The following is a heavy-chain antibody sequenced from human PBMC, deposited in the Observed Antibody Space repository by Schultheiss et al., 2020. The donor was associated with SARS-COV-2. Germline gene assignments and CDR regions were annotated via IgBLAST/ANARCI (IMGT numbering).Heavy chain of an antibody. CDR2: INSNGGST. D-gene: IGHD3-22*01. Sequence: GGSLRLSCSASGFTFSSYAMDWVRQAPGKGLEYVSTINSNGGSTYYADSVKGRFTISRDNSKNTLYLQMNSLRAEDTAVYYCAKDRHYYYDSSGHDYWGQGTLVTVSS. V-gene: IGHV3-64*04. CDR1: GFTFSSYA. J-gene: IGHJ4*02. CDR3: AKDRHYYYDSSGHDY.